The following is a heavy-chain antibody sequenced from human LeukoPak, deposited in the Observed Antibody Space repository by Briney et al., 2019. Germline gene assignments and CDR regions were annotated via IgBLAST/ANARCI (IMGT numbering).Heavy chain of an antibody. CDR3: RADIVVVVAATPSDFDY. CDR1: GFTFSDYY. V-gene: IGHV3-11*01. D-gene: IGHD2-15*01. Sequence: GGSLRLSCAASGFTFSDYYMSWIRQAPGKGLEWVSYISSSGSTIYYADSVKGRFTISRDNAKNSLYLQMNSLRAEDTAVYYCRADIVVVVAATPSDFDYWGQGTLVTVSS. CDR2: ISSSGSTI. J-gene: IGHJ4*02.